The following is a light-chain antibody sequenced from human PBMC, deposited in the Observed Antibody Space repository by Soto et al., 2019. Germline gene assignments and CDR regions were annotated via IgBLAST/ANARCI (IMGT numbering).Light chain of an antibody. J-gene: IGKJ4*01. CDR3: QQLSSYPST. V-gene: IGKV1-5*03. CDR2: KAS. Sequence: DLQMPQSPSTLSASVVDRVTIICRASQSISSWLAWYQQKPGKAPKLLISKASNLDSGVPSRFSGSGSGTDFTLTISSLQAEDFATYYCQQLSSYPSTFGGGTKVDIK. CDR1: QSISSW.